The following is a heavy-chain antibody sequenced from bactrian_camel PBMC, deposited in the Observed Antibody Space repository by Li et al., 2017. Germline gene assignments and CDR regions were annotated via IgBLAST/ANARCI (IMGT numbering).Heavy chain of an antibody. V-gene: IGHV3S53*01. J-gene: IGHJ4*01. D-gene: IGHD5*01. CDR3: ANGPKETTGWATSSPHNY. Sequence: QVQLVESGGGSAQAGGSLRLSCAGSGFTHSVCSMGWYRQAPGKEREGVVSVSRNGITTIASYVKGRFTISGDNATNTVYLQLDSLNTDDMAMYYCANGPKETTGWATSSPHNYWGQGTQVTVS. CDR2: VSRNGIT. CDR1: GFTHSVCS.